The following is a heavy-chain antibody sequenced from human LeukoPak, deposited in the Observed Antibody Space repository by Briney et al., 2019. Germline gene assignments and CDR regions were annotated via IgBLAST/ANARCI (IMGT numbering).Heavy chain of an antibody. CDR2: IYSDGST. CDR3: ARDQRSESYYPWGWFDP. CDR1: GFAVSTNY. V-gene: IGHV3-66*02. D-gene: IGHD1-26*01. Sequence: PGGSLRLSCAASGFAVSTNYLSWVRQAPGKGLEWVSVIYSDGSTYYTGSVKGRFTISRDNSKNTLYLQMNSLRPEDTAVYYCARDQRSESYYPWGWFDPWGQGTLVTVSS. J-gene: IGHJ5*02.